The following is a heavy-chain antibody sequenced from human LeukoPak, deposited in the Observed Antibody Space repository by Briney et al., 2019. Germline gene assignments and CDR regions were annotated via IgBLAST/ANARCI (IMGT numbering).Heavy chain of an antibody. Sequence: PGGSLRLSCAVSGFTVSSDYMSWVRQAPGKGLEWVSVPYTGGSISYADSVKGRFTISRDNSKNTLYLQMNSLRAEDTAVYYCATVSSSSPHYWGQGTLVTVSS. CDR2: PYTGGSI. V-gene: IGHV3-66*02. CDR3: ATVSSSSPHY. D-gene: IGHD6-6*01. CDR1: GFTVSSDY. J-gene: IGHJ4*02.